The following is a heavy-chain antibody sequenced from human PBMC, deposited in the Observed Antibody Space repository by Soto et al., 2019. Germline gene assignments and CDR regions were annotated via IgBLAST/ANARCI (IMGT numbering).Heavy chain of an antibody. CDR3: ASPYVHADSSAFDP. CDR1: GGSFSGYY. V-gene: IGHV4-34*01. J-gene: IGHJ5*02. CDR2: INHSGST. D-gene: IGHD3-22*01. Sequence: SETLSLTSAVYGGSFSGYYWSWIRQPPGKGLEWIGEINHSGSTNYNPSLKSRVTISVDTSKNQFSLKLSSVTAADTAVYYCASPYVHADSSAFDPWGQGTLVTVSS.